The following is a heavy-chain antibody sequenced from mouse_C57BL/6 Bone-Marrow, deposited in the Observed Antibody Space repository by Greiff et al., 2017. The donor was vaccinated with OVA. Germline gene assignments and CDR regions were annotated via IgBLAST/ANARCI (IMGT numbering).Heavy chain of an antibody. Sequence: VQLQQSGPELVKPGASVKISCKASGYSFTDYNMNWVKQSTGKSLEWIGAINPNYGTTSYNHKFKGKATLTVDQSSSTAYMQLNSLTSEDSAVYYYARGGFYYYGSSSYYFDYWGQGTTLTVSA. CDR3: ARGGFYYYGSSSYYFDY. CDR1: GYSFTDYN. J-gene: IGHJ2*01. D-gene: IGHD1-1*01. V-gene: IGHV1-39*01. CDR2: INPNYGTT.